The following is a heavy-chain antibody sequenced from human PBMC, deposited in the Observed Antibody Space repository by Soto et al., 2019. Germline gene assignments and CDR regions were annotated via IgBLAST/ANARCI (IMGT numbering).Heavy chain of an antibody. D-gene: IGHD2-15*01. J-gene: IGHJ5*02. Sequence: QVQLVQSGAEVKKPGASVKISCKASGYTFTRYTMNWVRQAPGQRLEWMGWINPDNGNTKSSQKFQDRVIITRDTSASTAYMDLSSLRSEDTAVDYCARGIATGQRDPWGQGTLVTVSS. CDR1: GYTFTRYT. V-gene: IGHV1-3*01. CDR2: INPDNGNT. CDR3: ARGIATGQRDP.